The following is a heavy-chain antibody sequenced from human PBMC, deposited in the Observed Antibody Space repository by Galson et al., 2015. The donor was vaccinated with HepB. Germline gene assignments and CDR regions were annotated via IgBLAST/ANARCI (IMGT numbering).Heavy chain of an antibody. CDR1: GYTFTSYA. CDR2: INTNTGNP. D-gene: IGHD3-22*01. Sequence: SVKVSCKASGYTFTSYAMNWVRQAPGQGLEWMGWINTNTGNPTYAQGFTGRFVFSLDTSVSTAYLQISSLKAEDTAVYYCASSYYYDSSGYWVPDYYGMDVWGQGTTVTVSS. CDR3: ASSYYYDSSGYWVPDYYGMDV. V-gene: IGHV7-4-1*02. J-gene: IGHJ6*02.